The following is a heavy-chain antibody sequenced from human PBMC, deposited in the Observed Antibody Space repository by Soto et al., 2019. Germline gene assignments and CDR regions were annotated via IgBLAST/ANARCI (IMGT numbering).Heavy chain of an antibody. D-gene: IGHD3-22*01. CDR3: ARQHYYDSSGYYTWN. J-gene: IGHJ4*02. Sequence: SETLSLTCTVSGGSISSSSYYWGWIRQPPGKGLEWIGSIYYSGSTYYTPSLKNRVTISADTSKNQFTLRLNSVTAADTAVYYCARQHYYDSSGYYTWNWGQGTLVTVSS. V-gene: IGHV4-39*01. CDR2: IYYSGST. CDR1: GGSISSSSYY.